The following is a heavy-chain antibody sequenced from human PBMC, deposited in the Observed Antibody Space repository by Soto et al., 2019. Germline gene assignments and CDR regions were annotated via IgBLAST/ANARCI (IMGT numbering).Heavy chain of an antibody. CDR2: TYYSGST. D-gene: IGHD2-15*01. J-gene: IGHJ3*02. CDR3: AREGVYCSGGSCYPHRYAFAI. CDR1: GGSISSYY. V-gene: IGHV4-59*01. Sequence: PSETLSLTCTVSGGSISSYYWSCTRQPPGKGLEWIGYTYYSGSTNYNPSLKSRVTISVDTSKNQFSLKLSSVTAADTAVYYCAREGVYCSGGSCYPHRYAFAIWGQGTMVTVSS.